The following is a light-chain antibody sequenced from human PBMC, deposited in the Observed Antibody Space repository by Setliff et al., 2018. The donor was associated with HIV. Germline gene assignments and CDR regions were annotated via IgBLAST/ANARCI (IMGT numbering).Light chain of an antibody. CDR2: EVS. J-gene: IGLJ1*01. V-gene: IGLV2-8*01. CDR3: SSYTSSNTLV. CDR1: SSDVGGYNF. Sequence: QSALTQPPSASGSPGQSVTISCTGTSSDVGGYNFVSWYQQHPGKAPKLIIYEVSKRPSGVPDRFSGSKSGNTASLTVSGLQAEDEADYHCSSYTSSNTLVFGTGTKVTVL.